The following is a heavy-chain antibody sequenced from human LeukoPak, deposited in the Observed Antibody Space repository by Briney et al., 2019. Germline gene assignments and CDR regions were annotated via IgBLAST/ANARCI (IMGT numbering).Heavy chain of an antibody. CDR1: GFTVSSNY. D-gene: IGHD3-22*01. CDR2: IYSGGST. J-gene: IGHJ4*02. Sequence: PGGSLRLSCAASGFTVSSNYMSWVRQAPGKGLEWVSVIYSGGSTYYADSVKGRFTISRDNSKNTLYLQMNSLRAEDTAVYYCARDGDSSGSYFDYWGQGTLVTVSS. CDR3: ARDGDSSGSYFDY. V-gene: IGHV3-66*02.